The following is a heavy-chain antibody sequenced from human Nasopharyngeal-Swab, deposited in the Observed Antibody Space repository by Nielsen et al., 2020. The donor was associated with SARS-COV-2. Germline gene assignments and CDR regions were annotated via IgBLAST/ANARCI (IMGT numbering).Heavy chain of an antibody. D-gene: IGHD3-3*01. CDR1: AASISSFY. CDR3: ARGGRGIFGVVTNFDY. J-gene: IGHJ4*02. V-gene: IGHV4-59*01. Sequence: SQTLSLTCPLSAASISSFYCSWNRPPPGKVLEWIGYIYYFGSPNYNPSLKSRVTISVDTSKNQFSLKLSSVTAADTAVYYCARGGRGIFGVVTNFDYWGQGTLVTVSS. CDR2: IYYFGSP.